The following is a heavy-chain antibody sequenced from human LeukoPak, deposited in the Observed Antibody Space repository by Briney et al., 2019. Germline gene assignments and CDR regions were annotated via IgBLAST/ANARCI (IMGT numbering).Heavy chain of an antibody. CDR3: ARVTTSYYDFWSGPY. D-gene: IGHD3-3*01. J-gene: IGHJ4*02. CDR1: GGTFSSYA. V-gene: IGHV1-69*04. Sequence: GASVKVSCKASGGTFSSYAISWVRQAPGQGLEWMGRIIPILGIANYAQKFQGRVTITADKSTSTAYMELSSLRSEDTAVYYCARVTTSYYDFWSGPYWGQGTLVTVSS. CDR2: IIPILGIA.